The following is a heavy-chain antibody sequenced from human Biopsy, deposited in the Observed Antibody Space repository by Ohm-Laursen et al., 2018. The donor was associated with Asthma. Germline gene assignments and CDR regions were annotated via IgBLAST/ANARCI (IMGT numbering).Heavy chain of an antibody. Sequence: SLRLSCAASGFTFGDYWMSWVRQVPGKGLEWVANIKHDGTEKNHVDSLKGRFTISRDNAKNSLYLQMNSLRAEDTAVYSCARTFHFWSPYHAEHYQLWGQGTLVTVPS. J-gene: IGHJ1*01. D-gene: IGHD3-3*02. CDR2: IKHDGTEK. CDR1: GFTFGDYW. V-gene: IGHV3-7*01. CDR3: ARTFHFWSPYHAEHYQL.